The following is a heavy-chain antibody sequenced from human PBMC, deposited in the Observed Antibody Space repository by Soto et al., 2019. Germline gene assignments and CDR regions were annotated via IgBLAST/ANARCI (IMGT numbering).Heavy chain of an antibody. CDR1: GGTFSNDI. CDR3: ARDSPIGSTFSGYDAIDH. Sequence: QVQLVQSGAEVKKPGSSVKVSCKTSGGTFSNDIITLARQAPRQGLAWMGRIIPLLDTAHYAQKFQGRVTITADKSTGTAYMELNSLRSEYTAVYYCARDSPIGSTFSGYDAIDHWGQGTLVTVSS. J-gene: IGHJ4*02. CDR2: IIPLLDTA. V-gene: IGHV1-69*08. D-gene: IGHD5-12*01.